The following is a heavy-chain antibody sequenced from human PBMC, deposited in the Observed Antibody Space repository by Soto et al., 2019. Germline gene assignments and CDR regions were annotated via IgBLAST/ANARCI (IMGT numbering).Heavy chain of an antibody. D-gene: IGHD1-26*01. J-gene: IGHJ4*02. V-gene: IGHV4-31*03. CDR2: IYYSGST. CDR1: GDSISSGGYY. CDR3: ARDTAGVVGGTGVDY. Sequence: QVQLQESGPGLVKPSQTLSLTCTVSGDSISSGGYYWSWIRQHPGKGLEWIAYIYYSGSTYYNPSLKRRVTMSVDTSKNQFSLRLSSVTAADTAVYYCARDTAGVVGGTGVDYWGQGTLVTVSS.